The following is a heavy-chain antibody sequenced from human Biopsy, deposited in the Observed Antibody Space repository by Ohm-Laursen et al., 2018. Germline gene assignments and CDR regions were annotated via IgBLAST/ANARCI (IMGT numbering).Heavy chain of an antibody. Sequence: SETLSLTCTVSGGSISSDYWSWIRQTPGKGLEWIGYIYYSGSTNYNPSLKSRVTISVDTSKNQFPLRLNSATAADTAVYYCARATNSTGWPYYYFYGMDVWGQGTTVTVSS. CDR1: GGSISSDY. J-gene: IGHJ6*02. V-gene: IGHV4-59*01. D-gene: IGHD2/OR15-2a*01. CDR3: ARATNSTGWPYYYFYGMDV. CDR2: IYYSGST.